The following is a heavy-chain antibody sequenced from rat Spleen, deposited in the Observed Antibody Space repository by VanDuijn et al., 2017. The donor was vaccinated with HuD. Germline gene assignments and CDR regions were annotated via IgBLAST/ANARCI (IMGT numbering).Heavy chain of an antibody. Sequence: EVQLVESDGGLVQPGRSLKLSCAASGFTFSDYYMAWVRQAPKKGLEWVASISYEGSSTYYPDSVKGRFTISRDNTKSSLYLQMNSLRSEDTATYYCARQGYYDGYYQFDYWGQGVMVTVSS. D-gene: IGHD1-12*03. CDR2: ISYEGSST. CDR1: GFTFSDYY. CDR3: ARQGYYDGYYQFDY. J-gene: IGHJ2*01. V-gene: IGHV5-22*01.